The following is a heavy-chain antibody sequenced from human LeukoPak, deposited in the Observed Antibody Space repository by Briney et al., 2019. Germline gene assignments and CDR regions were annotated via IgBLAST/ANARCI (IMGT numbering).Heavy chain of an antibody. V-gene: IGHV3-23*01. D-gene: IGHD3-22*01. J-gene: IGHJ4*02. CDR2: ISGSGGST. CDR1: GFRFSNYA. Sequence: PGGSLRLSCAASGFRFSNYAMSWVRQPPGKGLEWVSAISGSGGSTYYADSVRGRFTISRDNSKNTLYLQMNGLRAEDTAVYYCAKSLALLVVTSVDYWGLGTLVTVSS. CDR3: AKSLALLVVTSVDY.